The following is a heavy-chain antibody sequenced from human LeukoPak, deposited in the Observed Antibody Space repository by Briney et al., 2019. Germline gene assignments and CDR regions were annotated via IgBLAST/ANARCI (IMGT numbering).Heavy chain of an antibody. CDR2: INHSGST. D-gene: IGHD6-13*01. J-gene: IGHJ5*02. CDR1: GGSFSGYY. Sequence: ETLSLTCAVYGGSFSGYYWSWIRQPPGKGLEWIGEINHSGSTNYNPSLKSRVTISVDTSKNQFSLKLSSVTAADTAVYYCARGKYSSSWYKYNWFDPWGQGTLVTVSS. V-gene: IGHV4-34*01. CDR3: ARGKYSSSWYKYNWFDP.